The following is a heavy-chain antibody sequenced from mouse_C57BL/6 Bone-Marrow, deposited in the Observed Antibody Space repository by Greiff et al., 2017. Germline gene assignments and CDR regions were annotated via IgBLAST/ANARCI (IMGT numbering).Heavy chain of an antibody. CDR2: ISNGGGST. D-gene: IGHD2-3*01. CDR1: GFTFSDYY. CDR3: ARTFYDGCYGFAY. J-gene: IGHJ3*01. Sequence: EVKLEESGGGLVQPGGSLKLSCAASGFTFSDYYMYWVRQTPEKRLEWVAYISNGGGSTYYPDTVKGRFTISRDNAKNTLYLQMSRLKSEDTAMYYCARTFYDGCYGFAYWGQGTLVTVSA. V-gene: IGHV5-12*01.